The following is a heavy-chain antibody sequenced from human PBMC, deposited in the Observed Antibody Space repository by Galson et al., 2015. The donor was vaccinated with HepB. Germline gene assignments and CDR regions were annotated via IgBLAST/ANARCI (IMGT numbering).Heavy chain of an antibody. CDR3: ARMSYYGSGSSFNWFDP. D-gene: IGHD3-10*01. Sequence: PALVKPTQTLTLTCTFSGFSLSTSGMCVSWIRQPPGKALEWLALIDWDDDKYYSTSLKTRLTISKDTSKNQVVLTMTNMDPVDTATYYCARMSYYGSGSSFNWFDPWGQGTLVTVSS. CDR1: GFSLSTSGMC. V-gene: IGHV2-70*01. J-gene: IGHJ5*02. CDR2: IDWDDDK.